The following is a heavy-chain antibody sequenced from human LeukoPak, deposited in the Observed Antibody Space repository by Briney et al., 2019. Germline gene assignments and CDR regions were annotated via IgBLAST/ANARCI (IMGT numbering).Heavy chain of an antibody. CDR3: AGLDYGDYLPHY. Sequence: PGGSLRLSCAASGFTFSSYAMSWVRQAPGKGLEWVSAISGSGGSTYYSDSVKGRFTISRDNSKDTLYLQMNSLRAEDTAVYYCAGLDYGDYLPHYWGQGTLVTVSS. D-gene: IGHD4-17*01. J-gene: IGHJ4*02. V-gene: IGHV3-23*01. CDR1: GFTFSSYA. CDR2: ISGSGGST.